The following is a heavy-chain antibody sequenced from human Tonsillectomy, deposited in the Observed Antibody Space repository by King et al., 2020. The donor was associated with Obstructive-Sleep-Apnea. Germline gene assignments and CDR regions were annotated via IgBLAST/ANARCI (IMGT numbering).Heavy chain of an antibody. V-gene: IGHV1-58*01. CDR2: IVVGSGNT. Sequence: QLVESGPEVKKPGTSVTVSCKASGFTFTSSAVQWVRQARGQRLEWIGWIVVGSGNTNYAQKFQERVTITRGMSTSTAYMELSSLRSEDTAVYFCATAGYYYYSMDVWGQGTTVTVSS. CDR3: ATAGYYYYSMDV. CDR1: GFTFTSSA. J-gene: IGHJ6*02.